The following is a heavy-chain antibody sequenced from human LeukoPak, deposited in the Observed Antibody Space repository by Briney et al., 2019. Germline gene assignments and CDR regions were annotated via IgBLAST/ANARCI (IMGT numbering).Heavy chain of an antibody. V-gene: IGHV4-34*01. J-gene: IGHJ4*02. Sequence: PSETLSLTCAVYGGSFSGYCWSWIRQPPGKGLEWIGEINHSGSTNYNPSLKSRVTISVDTSKNQFSLKLSSVTAADTAVYCCAMKDTAMAYFDYWGQGTLVTVSS. CDR3: AMKDTAMAYFDY. D-gene: IGHD5-18*01. CDR1: GGSFSGYC. CDR2: INHSGST.